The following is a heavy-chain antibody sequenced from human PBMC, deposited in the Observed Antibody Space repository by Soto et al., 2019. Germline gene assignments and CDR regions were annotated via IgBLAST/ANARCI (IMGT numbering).Heavy chain of an antibody. V-gene: IGHV1-69*06. CDR1: GGTFSSYA. D-gene: IGHD2-8*01. CDR2: IIPIFGTA. CDR3: AREMAKNGAFDY. Sequence: ASVKVSCKASGGTFSSYAISWVRQAPGQGLEWMGGIIPIFGTANYAQKFQGRVTITADKSTSTAYMELSSLRSEDTAVYYCAREMAKNGAFDYWGQGTLVTVS. J-gene: IGHJ4*02.